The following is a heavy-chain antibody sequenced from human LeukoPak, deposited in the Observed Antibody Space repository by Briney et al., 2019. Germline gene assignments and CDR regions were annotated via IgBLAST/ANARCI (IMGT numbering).Heavy chain of an antibody. D-gene: IGHD1-26*01. CDR1: GFTVSSNY. J-gene: IGHJ4*02. V-gene: IGHV3-53*01. Sequence: GGSLRLSCAASGFTVSSNYMSWVRQAPGKGLEWVSVIYSGGSTYYADSVKGRFTISRDNSKNTLYLQMNSLRAEDTAVYYCAREVKLLYYFDYWGQGTLVTVSS. CDR3: AREVKLLYYFDY. CDR2: IYSGGST.